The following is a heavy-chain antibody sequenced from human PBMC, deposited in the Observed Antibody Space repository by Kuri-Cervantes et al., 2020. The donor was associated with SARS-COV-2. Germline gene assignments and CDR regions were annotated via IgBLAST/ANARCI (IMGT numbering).Heavy chain of an antibody. CDR3: AREGSGSYWHYYYGMDV. D-gene: IGHD1-26*01. CDR1: GFTFSNYV. J-gene: IGHJ6*02. CDR2: VNGNGAST. Sequence: GGSLRLSCSASGFTFSNYVMYWVRQAPGKGLQYVAAVNGNGASTYHADSVRGRFTISRDNSKNTLYLQMNSLRAEDTAVYYCAREGSGSYWHYYYGMDVWGQGTTVTVSS. V-gene: IGHV3-64*04.